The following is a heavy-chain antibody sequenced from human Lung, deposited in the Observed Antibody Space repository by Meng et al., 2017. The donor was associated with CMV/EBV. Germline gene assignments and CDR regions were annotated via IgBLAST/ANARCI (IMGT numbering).Heavy chain of an antibody. V-gene: IGHV3-7*01. D-gene: IGHD3-10*01. J-gene: IGHJ4*02. Sequence: GESXKISCAGSGLTTISNYWMSWVRQAPGKGLEWLANIKQDGSEKYYVDSVKGRFTISRDNTNKSLYLQMSSLRAEDTAVYYCAREGRDLDYWGQGTRVTVSS. CDR1: GLTTISNYW. CDR3: AREGRDLDY. CDR2: IKQDGSEK.